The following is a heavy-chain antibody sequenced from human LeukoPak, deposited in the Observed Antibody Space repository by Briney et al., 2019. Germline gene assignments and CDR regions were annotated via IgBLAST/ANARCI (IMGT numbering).Heavy chain of an antibody. CDR3: ATGDIVVVPAAIGGSHYYYYYMDV. CDR2: IIPIFGTA. D-gene: IGHD2-2*02. V-gene: IGHV1-69*13. J-gene: IGHJ6*03. CDR1: GGTFSSYA. Sequence: SVKVSCKASGGTFSSYAISWVRQAPGQGLEWVGGIIPIFGTANYAQKFQGRVTITADESTSTAYMELSSLRSEDTAVYYCATGDIVVVPAAIGGSHYYYYYMDVWGKGTTVTVSS.